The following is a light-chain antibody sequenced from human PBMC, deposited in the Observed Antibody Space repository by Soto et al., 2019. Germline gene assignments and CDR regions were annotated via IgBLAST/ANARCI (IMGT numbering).Light chain of an antibody. CDR2: KAS. CDR1: QTISSW. V-gene: IGKV1-5*03. Sequence: DIQMTQSPSTLSGSVGDRVTITCRASQTISSWLAWYQQKPGKAPKLLIYKASTLKSGFPSRFSGSGSGPESTLTISSLQPDDFATYYCQHCNSYSEAFGQGTKVDMK. CDR3: QHCNSYSEA. J-gene: IGKJ1*01.